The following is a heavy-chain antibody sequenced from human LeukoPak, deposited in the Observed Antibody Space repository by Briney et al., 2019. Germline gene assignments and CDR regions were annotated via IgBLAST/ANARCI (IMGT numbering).Heavy chain of an antibody. CDR1: GGAFSGYY. CDR2: INHSGST. V-gene: IGHV4-34*01. D-gene: IGHD6-19*01. J-gene: IGHJ6*02. Sequence: SETLSLTCAVYGGAFSGYYWGWIRQPPGKGLEWIGEINHSGSTNCNPSLKSRVTISVDTSKNQFSLKLSSVTAADTAVYYCARGPFSRTSGWYDYYYGMDVWGQGTTVTVSS. CDR3: ARGPFSRTSGWYDYYYGMDV.